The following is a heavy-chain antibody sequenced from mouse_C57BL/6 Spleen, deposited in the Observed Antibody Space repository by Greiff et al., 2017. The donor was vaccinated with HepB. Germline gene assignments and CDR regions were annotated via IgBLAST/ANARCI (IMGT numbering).Heavy chain of an antibody. CDR2: IYPGSGST. CDR3: ARGITTVVAD. J-gene: IGHJ2*01. CDR1: GYTFTSYW. Sequence: VQLQQSGAELVKPGASVKMSCKASGYTFTSYWITWVKQRPGQGLEWIGDIYPGSGSTNYNEKFKSKATLTVDTSSSTAYMQLSSLTSEDSAVYYCARGITTVVADWGQGTTLTVSS. V-gene: IGHV1-55*01. D-gene: IGHD1-1*01.